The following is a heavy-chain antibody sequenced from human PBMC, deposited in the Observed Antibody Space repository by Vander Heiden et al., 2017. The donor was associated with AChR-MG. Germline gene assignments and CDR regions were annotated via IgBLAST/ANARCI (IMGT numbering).Heavy chain of an antibody. D-gene: IGHD3-22*01. CDR3: ARYPSSGYYYGDAFDI. J-gene: IGHJ3*02. Sequence: EVQLVESGGGLVQPGGSLRLSCAASGFTFSSYSMNWVRQAPGKGLEWVSYISSSSSTIYYADSVKGRFTISRDNAKNSLYLQMNSLRAEDTAVYYCARYPSSGYYYGDAFDIWGQGTMVTVSS. CDR1: GFTFSSYS. CDR2: ISSSSSTI. V-gene: IGHV3-48*01.